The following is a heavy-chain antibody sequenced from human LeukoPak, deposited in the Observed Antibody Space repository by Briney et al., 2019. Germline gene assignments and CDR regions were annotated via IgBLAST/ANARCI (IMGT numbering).Heavy chain of an antibody. CDR3: ARVTRGYTYGLLDY. V-gene: IGHV3-21*01. CDR1: GFTFSSYS. D-gene: IGHD5-18*01. CDR2: ISSSSSYI. J-gene: IGHJ4*02. Sequence: GGSLRLSCAASGFTFSSYSMNWVRQAPGKGLEWVSSISSSSSYIYFADSLKGRFTISRDNAKNSLYLQMNSLRAEDTAVYYCARVTRGYTYGLLDYWGQGAPVTVSS.